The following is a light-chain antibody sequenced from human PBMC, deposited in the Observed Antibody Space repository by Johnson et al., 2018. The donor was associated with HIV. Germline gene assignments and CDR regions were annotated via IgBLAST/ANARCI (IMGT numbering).Light chain of an antibody. J-gene: IGLJ1*01. V-gene: IGLV1-51*01. CDR1: SSNIGNNY. CDR2: DNN. CDR3: ETWDSGLGAVYV. Sequence: QSVLTQPPSVSAAPGQTVTISCSGSSSNIGNNYVSWYQQLPGTVPKLLIYDNNKRPSGIPDRFSGSKSGTSATLGITGLQTGDKADYYCETWDSGLGAVYVFGPGTKVTVL.